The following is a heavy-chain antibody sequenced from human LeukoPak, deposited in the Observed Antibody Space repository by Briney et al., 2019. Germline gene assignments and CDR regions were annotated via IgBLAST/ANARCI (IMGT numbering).Heavy chain of an antibody. V-gene: IGHV4-39*01. D-gene: IGHD6-13*01. CDR1: GGSISSSSYY. J-gene: IGHJ4*02. CDR3: AALGGPGIAAAGIDY. CDR2: IYYSGST. Sequence: SETLSLTCTVSGGSISSSSYYWGWIRQPPGKGLEWIGSIYYSGSTYYNPSLKSRVTVSVDTSKNQFSLKLSSVTAADTAVYYCAALGGPGIAAAGIDYWGQGTLVTVSS.